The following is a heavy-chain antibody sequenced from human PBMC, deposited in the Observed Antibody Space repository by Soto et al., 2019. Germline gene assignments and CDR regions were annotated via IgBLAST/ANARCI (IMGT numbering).Heavy chain of an antibody. Sequence: GASVKVSCKASGYTFXSYGISGVRNGPGQGLEWMGWISAYNGNTNYAQKLQGRVTMTTDTSTSTAYMELRSLRSDDTAVYYCARVPPNYGSGSANWFDPWGQGTLVTVSS. V-gene: IGHV1-18*01. CDR2: ISAYNGNT. CDR1: GYTFXSYG. D-gene: IGHD3-10*01. J-gene: IGHJ5*02. CDR3: ARVPPNYGSGSANWFDP.